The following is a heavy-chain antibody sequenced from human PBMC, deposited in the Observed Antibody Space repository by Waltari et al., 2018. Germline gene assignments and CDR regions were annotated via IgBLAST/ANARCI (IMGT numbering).Heavy chain of an antibody. CDR3: AHKNYYGSGASEV. Sequence: QVQLVQSGAEVKQPGASVKVSCKVSGYTLTELSMHWVRQAPGKGLEWMGGLDPEDGETSYAQKFQGRVTMTEDTSTDTAYRELSSLRSEDTAVYYCAHKNYYGSGASEVWGQGTTVTVSS. CDR2: LDPEDGET. CDR1: GYTLTELS. D-gene: IGHD3-10*01. V-gene: IGHV1-24*01. J-gene: IGHJ6*02.